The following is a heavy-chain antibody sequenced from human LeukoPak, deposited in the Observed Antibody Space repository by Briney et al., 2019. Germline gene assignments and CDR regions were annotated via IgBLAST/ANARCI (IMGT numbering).Heavy chain of an antibody. J-gene: IGHJ4*02. CDR3: AKDVSGVTTEDY. V-gene: IGHV3-21*01. CDR2: ITSSSSYI. Sequence: GGSLRLSCAASGFTFTSYNMNWVRQAPGKGLEWVSSITSSSSYIYYADSVKGRFTISRDNSKNTLYLQMNSLRAEDTAVYYCAKDVSGVTTEDYWGQGTLVTVSS. CDR1: GFTFTSYN. D-gene: IGHD4-17*01.